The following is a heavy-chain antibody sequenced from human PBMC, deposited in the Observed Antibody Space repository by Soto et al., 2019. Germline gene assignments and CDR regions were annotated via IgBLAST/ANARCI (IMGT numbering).Heavy chain of an antibody. Sequence: GGSLRLSCTASGFTFSSYGMHWVRQAPGKGLEWVAVISYDGSNKYYADSVKGRFTISRDNSKNTLYLQMNSLRAEDTAVYYCAKGGYSSSWEAYGMDVWGQGTTVTVSS. CDR1: GFTFSSYG. V-gene: IGHV3-30*18. CDR3: AKGGYSSSWEAYGMDV. D-gene: IGHD6-13*01. J-gene: IGHJ6*02. CDR2: ISYDGSNK.